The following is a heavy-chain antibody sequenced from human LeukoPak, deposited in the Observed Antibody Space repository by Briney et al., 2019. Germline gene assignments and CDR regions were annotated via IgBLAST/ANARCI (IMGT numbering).Heavy chain of an antibody. D-gene: IGHD3-3*01. J-gene: IGHJ6*03. CDR2: ISYYNGNT. CDR3: ARLVSPLPHYDLWSGFTSYTPDYYYYYMDV. V-gene: IGHV1-18*01. Sequence: ASVKFSCKASGYTFTSYGISWVRQAPGQGLEWMGWISYYNGNTIYVQKLQGRVTMNTDTSMSTAHMDLRRLTSDGTALDFCARLVSPLPHYDLWSGFTSYTPDYYYYYMDVWGKGTTVTVSS. CDR1: GYTFTSYG.